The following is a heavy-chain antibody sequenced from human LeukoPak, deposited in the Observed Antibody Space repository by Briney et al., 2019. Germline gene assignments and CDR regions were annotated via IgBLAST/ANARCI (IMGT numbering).Heavy chain of an antibody. CDR1: GFTFDDYA. V-gene: IGHV3-9*01. D-gene: IGHD2-21*01. Sequence: GGSLRLSCAASGFTFDDYAMHWVRQAPGKGLEWVSGISWNSGSIGYADSVKGRFTISRDNAKNSLYLQMNSLRAKDTALYYCAKDIGGGDYYYYGMHVWGQGTTVTVSS. CDR2: ISWNSGSI. J-gene: IGHJ6*02. CDR3: AKDIGGGDYYYYGMHV.